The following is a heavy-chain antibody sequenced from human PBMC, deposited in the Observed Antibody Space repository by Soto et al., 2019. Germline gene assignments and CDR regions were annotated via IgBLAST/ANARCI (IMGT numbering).Heavy chain of an antibody. V-gene: IGHV5-51*01. CDR1: GYSFSTFW. J-gene: IGHJ6*02. D-gene: IGHD3-9*01. Sequence: GESLKISCKGSGYSFSTFWIGWVRQMPGKGLEWMGIIYPSASDTRYSPSFQGQVTISADKSISTAYLQWSSLKASETAMYYCARLLDAYYGMDVWGQGTTVTVSS. CDR2: IYPSASDT. CDR3: ARLLDAYYGMDV.